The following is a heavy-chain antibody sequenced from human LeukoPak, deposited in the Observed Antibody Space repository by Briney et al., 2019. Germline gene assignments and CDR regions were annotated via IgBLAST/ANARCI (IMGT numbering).Heavy chain of an antibody. J-gene: IGHJ5*02. CDR1: GGTFSSYA. CDR2: IIPILGIA. CDR3: ARDHTGASSSWYSGYDP. D-gene: IGHD6-13*01. Sequence: SVKVSCKASGGTFSSYAISWVRQAPGQGLEWMGRIIPILGIANYAQKFQGRVTITADKSTSTAYMELSSLRSEDTAVYYCARDHTGASSSWYSGYDPWGQGTLVTVSS. V-gene: IGHV1-69*04.